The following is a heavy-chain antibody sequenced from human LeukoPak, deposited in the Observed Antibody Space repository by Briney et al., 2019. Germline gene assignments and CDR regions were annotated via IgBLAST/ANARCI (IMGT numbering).Heavy chain of an antibody. CDR1: GGTFSSYA. CDR2: IIPIFGTA. D-gene: IGHD3-3*01. Sequence: GASVKVSCKASGGTFSSYAISWVRQAPGQGLEWMGGIIPIFGTANYAQKFQGRVTITTDESTSTAYMELSSLRSEDTAVYYCARAPLGVAEYYYYMDVWGKGTTVTVSS. V-gene: IGHV1-69*05. J-gene: IGHJ6*03. CDR3: ARAPLGVAEYYYYMDV.